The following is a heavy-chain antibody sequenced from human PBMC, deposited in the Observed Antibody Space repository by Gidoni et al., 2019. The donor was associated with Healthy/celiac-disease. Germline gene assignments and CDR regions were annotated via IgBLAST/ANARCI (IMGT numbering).Heavy chain of an antibody. CDR1: GFTFSSYA. J-gene: IGHJ6*02. Sequence: QVQLVESGGGVVQPGRSLRLSCAASGFTFSSYAMHWVRQAPGKGLEWVAVISYDGSNKYYADSVKGRFTISRDNSKNTLYLQMNSLRAEDTAVYYCARVLSSSWYRIYYYYGMDVWGQGTTVTVSS. CDR2: ISYDGSNK. CDR3: ARVLSSSWYRIYYYYGMDV. D-gene: IGHD6-13*01. V-gene: IGHV3-30-3*01.